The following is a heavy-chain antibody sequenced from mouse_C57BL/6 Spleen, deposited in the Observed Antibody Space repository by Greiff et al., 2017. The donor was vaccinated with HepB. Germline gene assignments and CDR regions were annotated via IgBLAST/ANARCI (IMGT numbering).Heavy chain of an antibody. V-gene: IGHV1-4*01. CDR2: INPSSGYT. D-gene: IGHD1-1*01. J-gene: IGHJ2*01. CDR3: ARRYGSSYGFDY. CDR1: GYTFTSYT. Sequence: VQLQQSGAELARPGASVKMSCKASGYTFTSYTMHWVKQRPGQGLEWIGYINPSSGYTKYNQKFKDKATLTADKSSSTAYMQLSSLTSEESAVYYCARRYGSSYGFDYWGQGTTLTVSS.